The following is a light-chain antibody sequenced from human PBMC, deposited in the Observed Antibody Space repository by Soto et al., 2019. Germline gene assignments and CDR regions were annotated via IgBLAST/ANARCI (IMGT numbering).Light chain of an antibody. CDR3: QQYYTNPWS. V-gene: IGKV4-1*01. Sequence: QIVLYSPNNKNYLAWCQHYPGHPPTVLIYWASSRESGVPDRFSGSGSGTDFTLTISSLQSEDVAVYYCQQYYTNPWSFGQGTKV. J-gene: IGKJ1*01. CDR2: WAS. CDR1: QIVLYSPNNKNY.